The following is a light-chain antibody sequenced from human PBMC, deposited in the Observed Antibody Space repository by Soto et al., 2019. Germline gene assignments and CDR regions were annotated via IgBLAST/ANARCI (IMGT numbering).Light chain of an antibody. J-gene: IGLJ1*01. CDR1: SSNIGAGYD. CDR3: QSYDRSLSDYV. V-gene: IGLV1-40*01. Sequence: QSVLTQPPSVSGAPGQRVTLSCTGTSSNIGAGYDVHWYRHLPGTAPNLLIYDNTNRPSGVPDRFSGSKSGTSASLAITGLQAEDEADYYCQSYDRSLSDYVFGSGTKLTVL. CDR2: DNT.